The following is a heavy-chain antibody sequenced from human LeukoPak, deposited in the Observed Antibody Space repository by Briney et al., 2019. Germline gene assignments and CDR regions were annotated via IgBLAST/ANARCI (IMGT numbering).Heavy chain of an antibody. CDR2: INHSGST. CDR1: GGSFSGYY. V-gene: IGHV4-34*01. CDR3: ARGDDRKYCSSTSCPTSRLHLYYYYYMDV. D-gene: IGHD2-2*01. J-gene: IGHJ6*03. Sequence: PSETLSLTCAVYGGSFSGYYWSWIRQPPGKGLEWIGEINHSGSTNYNPSLKSRVTISVDTSKNQFSLKLSSVTAADTAVYYCARGDDRKYCSSTSCPTSRLHLYYYYYMDVWGKGTTVTVSS.